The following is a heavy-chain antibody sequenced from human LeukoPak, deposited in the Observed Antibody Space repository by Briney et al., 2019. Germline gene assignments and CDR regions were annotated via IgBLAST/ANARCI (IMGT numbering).Heavy chain of an antibody. CDR1: GFTFRSYW. Sequence: GGSLRLSCAASGFTFRSYWMRWVRQAPGKGLEWVANIKQDGSEKNYVDSVRGRFTISRDNAKNSLYLQMNSLRAEDTAMYYCASGDDCDYWGQGTLVTVSS. CDR2: IKQDGSEK. J-gene: IGHJ4*02. D-gene: IGHD7-27*01. CDR3: ASGDDCDY. V-gene: IGHV3-7*03.